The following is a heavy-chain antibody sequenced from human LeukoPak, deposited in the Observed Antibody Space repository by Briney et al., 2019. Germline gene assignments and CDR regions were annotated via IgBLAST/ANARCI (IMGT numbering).Heavy chain of an antibody. CDR1: GFTFSSYA. Sequence: GASLRLSCAASGFTFSSYAMSWVRQAPGKGLEWVSAIRGSGGSTYYADSVKGLFTISSDNSKNTLYLQMNSLRAEDTAVYYCAKEHYYDSSGYPEYFDYWGQGTLVTVSS. J-gene: IGHJ4*02. CDR3: AKEHYYDSSGYPEYFDY. CDR2: IRGSGGST. D-gene: IGHD3-22*01. V-gene: IGHV3-23*01.